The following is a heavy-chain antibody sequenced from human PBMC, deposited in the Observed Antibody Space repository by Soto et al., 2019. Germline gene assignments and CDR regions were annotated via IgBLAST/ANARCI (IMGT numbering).Heavy chain of an antibody. D-gene: IGHD3-10*01. CDR1: GFTFSCYG. CDR2: IWYDGSNK. CDR3: ARDGSYSWSPGY. J-gene: IGHJ4*02. Sequence: GGSLRLSCAASGFTFSCYGMHWVRQSPGKGLEWVAVIWYDGSNKYYADSVKGRFTISRDNPKNTLYLQMNSLRAEDTAVYYCARDGSYSWSPGYWGQGTPVTVSS. V-gene: IGHV3-33*01.